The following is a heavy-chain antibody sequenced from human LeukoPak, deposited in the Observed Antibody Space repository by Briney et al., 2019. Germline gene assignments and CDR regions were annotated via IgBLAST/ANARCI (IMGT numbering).Heavy chain of an antibody. V-gene: IGHV1-46*01. Sequence: ASVKVSCKASGYTFSSYYMHWVRQAPGQGLEWMGIINPSGGSTKYAQKLQGRVTMTRDTSTSTVYMELSSLRSEDTVVYYCARGDSSGPQVYWGQGTLVTVSS. D-gene: IGHD3-22*01. CDR1: GYTFSSYY. J-gene: IGHJ4*02. CDR2: INPSGGST. CDR3: ARGDSSGPQVY.